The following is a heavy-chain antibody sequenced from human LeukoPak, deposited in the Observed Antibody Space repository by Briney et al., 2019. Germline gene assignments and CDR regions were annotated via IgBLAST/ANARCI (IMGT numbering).Heavy chain of an antibody. J-gene: IGHJ6*02. CDR1: GFPFSSYW. CDR3: ASDSPYHGMDV. Sequence: GGSLRLSCAASGFPFSSYWMHWVRQVPGKGLLWVSRINSDGSATIYADSVRGRFTISRDNVKNTLYLQMSGLRVEDTAVYHCASDSPYHGMDVWGQGTTVTVSS. CDR2: INSDGSAT. V-gene: IGHV3-74*01.